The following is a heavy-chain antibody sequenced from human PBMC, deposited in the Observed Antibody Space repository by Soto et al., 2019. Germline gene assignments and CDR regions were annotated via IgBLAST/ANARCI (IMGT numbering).Heavy chain of an antibody. V-gene: IGHV1-18*04. J-gene: IGHJ4*02. Sequence: QVQLVQSGVEVKKPGASVTVSCKDSGYNFLSYGVSWARQAPGQGLEWMGWISVDNSNANYAQQFHGRVTMTSDTSTNTAYLELRGLRSDDTAVYYCARGNRRGYYITHPDYWGQGALVVVSS. CDR1: GYNFLSYG. D-gene: IGHD3-3*01. CDR3: ARGNRRGYYITHPDY. CDR2: ISVDNSNA.